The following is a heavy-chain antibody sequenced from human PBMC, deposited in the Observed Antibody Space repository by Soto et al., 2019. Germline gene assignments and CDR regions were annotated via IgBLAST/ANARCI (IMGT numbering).Heavy chain of an antibody. CDR1: GFSLSTSGVG. Sequence: QITLKESGPTLVKPTQTLTLTCTFSGFSLSTSGVGVGWIRQPPGKALEWLALIYWDDDKRYSPSLKSRLTITKDTSKNRVVLTMTNMDPVDTATYYCAHRREAGHYAILTGYYGFDPWGQGTLVTVSS. V-gene: IGHV2-5*02. CDR2: IYWDDDK. CDR3: AHRREAGHYAILTGYYGFDP. D-gene: IGHD3-9*01. J-gene: IGHJ5*02.